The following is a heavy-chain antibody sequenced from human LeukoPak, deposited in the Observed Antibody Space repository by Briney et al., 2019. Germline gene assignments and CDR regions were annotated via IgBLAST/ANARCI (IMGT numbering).Heavy chain of an antibody. CDR1: GYTFTTYY. D-gene: IGHD6-25*01. Sequence: ASVKVSCKASGYTFTTYYMHWVRQAPGQGLEWRGIINPNGGSASYAPKFQGRVTITRDTSTGTVSSELSSLRPEDTAVYYCAREPRESGGLDSSGEGTLVTPSS. CDR3: AREPRESGGLDS. J-gene: IGHJ4*02. CDR2: INPNGGSA. V-gene: IGHV1-46*01.